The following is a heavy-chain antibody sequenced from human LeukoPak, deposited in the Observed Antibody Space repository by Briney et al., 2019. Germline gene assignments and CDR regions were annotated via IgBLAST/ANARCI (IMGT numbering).Heavy chain of an antibody. Sequence: GGPLRLPWPASGFPFSAYAMNWARQAQGKGLEWVSAFSGSGGGTYYADSVKGRFTISRDNSKKTLYLQMNSLRVDDTAVYYCAKDPTPSCYPDPVCYYFGMDVWGQGTTVTVSS. CDR1: GFPFSAYA. CDR3: AKDPTPSCYPDPVCYYFGMDV. D-gene: IGHD2-2*01. J-gene: IGHJ6*02. CDR2: FSGSGGGT. V-gene: IGHV3-23*01.